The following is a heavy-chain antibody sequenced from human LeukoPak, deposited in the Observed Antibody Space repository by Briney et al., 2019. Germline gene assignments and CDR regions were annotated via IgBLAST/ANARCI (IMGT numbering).Heavy chain of an antibody. CDR2: ISGSGGST. Sequence: PGGSLRLSCAASGFTFDDYAMSWVRQAPGKGLEWVSAISGSGGSTYYADSVKGRFTISRDNSKNTLYLQMNSLRAEDTAVYYCADTHTYYDFWSGYFHYWGQGTLVTVSS. D-gene: IGHD3-3*01. CDR1: GFTFDDYA. J-gene: IGHJ4*02. CDR3: ADTHTYYDFWSGYFHY. V-gene: IGHV3-23*01.